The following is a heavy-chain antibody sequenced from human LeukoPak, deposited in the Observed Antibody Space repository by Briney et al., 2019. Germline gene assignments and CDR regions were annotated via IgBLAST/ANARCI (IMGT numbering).Heavy chain of an antibody. CDR3: AKGVRAIVAWGGSDY. CDR1: GFTFDDYA. CDR2: ISWDGGST. V-gene: IGHV3-43D*04. Sequence: PGGSLRLSCAASGFTFDDYAMHWVRQAPGKGLEWVSLISWDGGSTYYADSVKGRFTISRDNSKNSLYLQMNSLRAEDTALYYCAKGVRAIVAWGGSDYWGQGTLVTVSS. D-gene: IGHD2/OR15-2a*01. J-gene: IGHJ4*02.